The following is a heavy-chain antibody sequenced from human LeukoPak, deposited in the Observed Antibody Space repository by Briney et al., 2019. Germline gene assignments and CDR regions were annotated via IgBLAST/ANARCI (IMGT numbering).Heavy chain of an antibody. CDR2: IYYSGST. Sequence: SETLSLTCTVSGGSISSYYWSWIRQPPGKGLEWIGYIYYSGSTNYNPSLKSRVTISVDTSKNQFSLKLSSVTAADTAVYYCARTGWYEATYYFDYWGQGTLVTVSS. D-gene: IGHD6-19*01. CDR1: GGSISSYY. J-gene: IGHJ4*02. V-gene: IGHV4-59*01. CDR3: ARTGWYEATYYFDY.